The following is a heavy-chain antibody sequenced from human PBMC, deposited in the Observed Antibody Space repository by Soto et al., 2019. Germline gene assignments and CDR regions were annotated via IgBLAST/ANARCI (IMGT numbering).Heavy chain of an antibody. CDR2: ISGSGTSR. D-gene: IGHD3-10*01. Sequence: PGGSLRLSCAASGFTFSTYAMSWVRQAPGKGLEWVSAISGSGTSRYYVDSAKGRFTISRDNSKNTLFLQLNSLRAEDTAVYYCAKELLRLGESLERYFDYWGQGTPVTVSS. CDR1: GFTFSTYA. CDR3: AKELLRLGESLERYFDY. J-gene: IGHJ4*02. V-gene: IGHV3-23*01.